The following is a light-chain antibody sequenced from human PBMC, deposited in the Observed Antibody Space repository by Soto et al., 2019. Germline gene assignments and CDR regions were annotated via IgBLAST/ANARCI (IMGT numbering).Light chain of an antibody. CDR1: SSDVGAYNY. V-gene: IGLV2-14*01. CDR2: EVS. CDR3: SSYTSGSTWG. Sequence: QSALTQPASVSGSPGQSITISCTGTSSDVGAYNYVSWYQQHPGKAPKLMIYEVSNRPSGVSNRFSGSKSGNTASLTISGLQAEDEGDYYCSSYTSGSTWGFGGGTQLTVL. J-gene: IGLJ3*02.